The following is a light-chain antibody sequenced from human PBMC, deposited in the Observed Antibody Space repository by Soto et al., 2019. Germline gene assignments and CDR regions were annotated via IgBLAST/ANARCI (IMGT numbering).Light chain of an antibody. CDR3: QQYGSSPYT. J-gene: IGKJ2*01. CDR1: QGVSSSY. CDR2: GAS. Sequence: EIVLTQSPATLSLSPGERATLSCRASQGVSSSYLAWYQKKPGQAPRLLIYGASSRATGIPDRFSGSGSGTAFTLTISSLEPEDFALYYCQQYGSSPYTFGLGTKLEIK. V-gene: IGKV3-20*01.